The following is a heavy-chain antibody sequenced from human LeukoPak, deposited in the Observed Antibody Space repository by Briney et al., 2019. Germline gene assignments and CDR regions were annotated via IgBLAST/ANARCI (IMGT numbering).Heavy chain of an antibody. CDR1: GFTFSSYG. J-gene: IGHJ4*02. V-gene: IGHV3-30*02. D-gene: IGHD3-22*01. CDR3: ASPYDSSGYYYLMAFDY. CDR2: IRYDGSNK. Sequence: PGGSLRLSCAASGFTFSSYGMHWVRQAPGKGLEWVAFIRYDGSNKYYADSVKGRLTISRDNSKNTLYLQMNSLRAEDTAVYYCASPYDSSGYYYLMAFDYWGQGTLVTVSS.